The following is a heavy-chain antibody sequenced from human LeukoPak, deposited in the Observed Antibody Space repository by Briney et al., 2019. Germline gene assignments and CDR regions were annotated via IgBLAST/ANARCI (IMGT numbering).Heavy chain of an antibody. D-gene: IGHD4-23*01. CDR2: RWYGGSNK. Sequence: GRSLRLSCAASGFTFSSYGMHWVRQAPGKGLEWVAVRWYGGSNKYYADSVKGRFTISRDNSKNTLYLQMNSLRAEDTAVYYCAKDRARVYGGNSDAFDIWGQGTMVTVSS. CDR3: AKDRARVYGGNSDAFDI. V-gene: IGHV3-30*18. J-gene: IGHJ3*02. CDR1: GFTFSSYG.